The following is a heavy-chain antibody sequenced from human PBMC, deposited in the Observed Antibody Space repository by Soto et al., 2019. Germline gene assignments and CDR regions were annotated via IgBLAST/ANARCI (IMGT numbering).Heavy chain of an antibody. Sequence: VQLVESGGGLVQPGGSLRLSCATSGFTFTAYDLTWDRQAPGKGLDWVSGISPSGATTYYAHSVKARFTISRANSKTVLYLQMKILIAEEASVDYCAFKATATPFYWGQGTLVIVS. CDR3: AFKATATPFY. CDR1: GFTFTAYD. V-gene: IGHV3-23*04. CDR2: ISPSGATT. D-gene: IGHD2-21*02. J-gene: IGHJ4*02.